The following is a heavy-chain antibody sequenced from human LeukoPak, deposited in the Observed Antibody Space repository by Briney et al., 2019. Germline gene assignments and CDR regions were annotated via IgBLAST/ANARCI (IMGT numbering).Heavy chain of an antibody. J-gene: IGHJ4*02. CDR1: GGSISSYY. V-gene: IGHV4-59*01. CDR3: ARFTYYDFWSGYSNQGFDY. Sequence: SETLSLTXTVSGGSISSYYWSWIRQPPGKGLEWIGYIYYSGSTNYNPYLKSRVTISVDTSKNQFSLKLSSVTAADTAVYYCARFTYYDFWSGYSNQGFDYWGQRTLVTVSS. CDR2: IYYSGST. D-gene: IGHD3-3*01.